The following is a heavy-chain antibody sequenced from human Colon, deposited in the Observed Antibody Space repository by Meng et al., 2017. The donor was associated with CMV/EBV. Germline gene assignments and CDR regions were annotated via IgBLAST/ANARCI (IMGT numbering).Heavy chain of an antibody. D-gene: IGHD5-18*01. V-gene: IGHV3-21*01. CDR1: GFTLNSPFTTFS. CDR3: AGAAMATPSSVDV. Sequence: GESLKISCAASGFTLNSPFTTFSFNWVRQAPGKGLEWVASIVDSGDSMYYADSVKGRFTISRDNAENTVYLQKNSLRAEDTAVYYCAGAAMATPSSVDVWGQGTTVTVSS. CDR2: IVDSGDSM. J-gene: IGHJ6*02.